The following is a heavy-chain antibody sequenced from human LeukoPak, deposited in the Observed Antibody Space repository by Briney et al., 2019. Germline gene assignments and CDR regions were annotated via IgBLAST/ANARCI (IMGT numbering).Heavy chain of an antibody. V-gene: IGHV3-74*01. Sequence: GALRLSCATSGFTFSTFWMHWVRQAPGKGLVWVSRINSDGSSTNYADSVKGRFTISRDNAKNTLYLQMSGLRVEDTAVYYCARGGRGPDLWGQGTLVTVSS. CDR1: GFTFSTFW. J-gene: IGHJ5*02. CDR3: ARGGRGPDL. CDR2: INSDGSST. D-gene: IGHD3/OR15-3a*01.